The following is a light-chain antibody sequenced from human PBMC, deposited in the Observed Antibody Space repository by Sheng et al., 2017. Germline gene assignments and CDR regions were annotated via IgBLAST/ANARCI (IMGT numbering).Light chain of an antibody. CDR1: QSVSNY. CDR3: HQYDKWPRS. Sequence: EIVLTQSPATLSLSPGERATLSCRASQSVSNYLAWYQQKPGQAPRLLIYDASTRATGVPARFSGSGSGTEFTLTISSLQSEDFAVYYCHQYDKWPRSFGQGTKLEIK. J-gene: IGKJ2*03. CDR2: DAS. V-gene: IGKV3D-15*01.